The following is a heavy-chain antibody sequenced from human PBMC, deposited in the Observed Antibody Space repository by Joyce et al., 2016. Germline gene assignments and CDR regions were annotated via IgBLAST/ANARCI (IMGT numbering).Heavy chain of an antibody. Sequence: EVQLVESGGGLVQPGGSLRLSCAASGFNFSHHWRSWVRQAPGKGLEWVGHIKTDGSEQYYVDSVRGRFTISRDNAKKSLYLQMNSLRAEDTGVYYCVRDRGWLQFDHWGQGTLVPVSS. CDR2: IKTDGSEQ. CDR3: VRDRGWLQFDH. CDR1: GFNFSHHW. D-gene: IGHD5-24*01. V-gene: IGHV3-7*01. J-gene: IGHJ4*02.